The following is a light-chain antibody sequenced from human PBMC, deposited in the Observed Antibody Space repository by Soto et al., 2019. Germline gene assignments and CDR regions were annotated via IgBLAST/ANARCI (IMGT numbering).Light chain of an antibody. Sequence: QLVLTQPASVSGSPGQSITIPCTGTSSDVGDYHYVSWYQQHPGKAPKLMIYDVRYRPSGVSNRFAGSKSGDTASLNISGLQAEDEADYYCSSYTASSTVLFGGGTKLTVL. CDR2: DVR. CDR3: SSYTASSTVL. J-gene: IGLJ2*01. V-gene: IGLV2-14*03. CDR1: SSDVGDYHY.